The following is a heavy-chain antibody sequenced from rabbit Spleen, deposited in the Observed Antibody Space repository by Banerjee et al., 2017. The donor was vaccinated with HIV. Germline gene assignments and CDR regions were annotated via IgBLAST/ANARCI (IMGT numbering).Heavy chain of an antibody. CDR3: ARDSSSSFSSYGMDL. CDR2: SYAGSSGNT. J-gene: IGHJ6*01. CDR1: GFSFNSDYD. Sequence: QSLEESGGGLVKPGASLTLTCKASGFSFNSDYDMCWVRQAPGKGLEWIACSYAGSSGNTYSAIWAKGRFTISKTSSTTVTLQMTSLTAADTATYFCARDSSSSFSSYGMDLWGPGTLVTVS. D-gene: IGHD1-1*01. V-gene: IGHV1S40*01.